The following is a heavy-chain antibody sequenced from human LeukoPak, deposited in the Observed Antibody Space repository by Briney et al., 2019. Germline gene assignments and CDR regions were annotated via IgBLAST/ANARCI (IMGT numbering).Heavy chain of an antibody. CDR3: ARAGMLSTGDYFDP. CDR1: GGSITSGTFY. J-gene: IGHJ5*02. CDR2: IHHSGST. V-gene: IGHV4-39*07. Sequence: PSETLSLTCTVSGGSITSGTFYWGWAHQPPGRGLEWIGTIHHSGSTSYNPSLQSRATISVDTSNNQFSLKLSSVPPADTVVYNWARAGMLSTGDYFDPWGQGTLVTVSS. D-gene: IGHD5/OR15-5a*01.